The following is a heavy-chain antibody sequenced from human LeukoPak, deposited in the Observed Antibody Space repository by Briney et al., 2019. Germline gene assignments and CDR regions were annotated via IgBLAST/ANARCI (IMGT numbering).Heavy chain of an antibody. CDR3: ARDLGSGSYYSFGGNWFDP. D-gene: IGHD3-10*01. Sequence: GASVKVSCKASGYTFTGYYMHWVRQAPGQGLEWVGWINPNSGGTNYAQKFQGRVTMTRDTSISTAYMELSRLRSDDTAVYYCARDLGSGSYYSFGGNWFDPWGQGTLVTVSS. V-gene: IGHV1-2*02. CDR2: INPNSGGT. J-gene: IGHJ5*02. CDR1: GYTFTGYY.